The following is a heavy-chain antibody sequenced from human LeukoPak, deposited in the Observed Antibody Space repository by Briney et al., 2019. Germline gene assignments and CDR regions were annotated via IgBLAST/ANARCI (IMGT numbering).Heavy chain of an antibody. Sequence: GGSLRLSCAASGFTFSTYGMHWVRQAPGKGLEWVSAISGSGGSTYYADSVKGRFTISRDNSKNTLYLQMNSLRAEDTAVYYCAKTRYYYDSSGYYYPPYFDYWGQGTLVTVSS. CDR3: AKTRYYYDSSGYYYPPYFDY. D-gene: IGHD3-22*01. V-gene: IGHV3-23*01. J-gene: IGHJ4*02. CDR1: GFTFSTYG. CDR2: ISGSGGST.